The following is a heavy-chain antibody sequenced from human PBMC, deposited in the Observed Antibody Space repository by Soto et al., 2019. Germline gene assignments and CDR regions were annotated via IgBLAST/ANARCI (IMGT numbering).Heavy chain of an antibody. J-gene: IGHJ4*02. Sequence: SETLSLTCPVYCGSFSGYYWSWIRQPPGKGLEWIGEINHSGSSNYKPSLKSRVTISVYTSKNQFSLKLSSVTAADTAVYYCARDPPYCSGGSCYSETFDYWGQGTLVTVSS. CDR3: ARDPPYCSGGSCYSETFDY. CDR1: CGSFSGYY. D-gene: IGHD2-15*01. V-gene: IGHV4-34*01. CDR2: INHSGSS.